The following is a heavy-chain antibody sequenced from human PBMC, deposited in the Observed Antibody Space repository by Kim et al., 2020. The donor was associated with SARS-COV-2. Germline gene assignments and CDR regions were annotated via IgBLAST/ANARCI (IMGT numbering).Heavy chain of an antibody. J-gene: IGHJ4*01. CDR1: GFTFTSYA. CDR2: ISYDGTNK. CDR3: AKGPGIRGVIINFDY. V-gene: IGHV3-30*18. Sequence: GGSLRLSCAASGFTFTSYAMHWVRQAPGTGLEWVAVISYDGTNKYYADSVKGRFTISRDNSKNTVYLQMNSLSAEDTAIYYCAKGPGIRGVIINFDYWG. D-gene: IGHD3-10*01.